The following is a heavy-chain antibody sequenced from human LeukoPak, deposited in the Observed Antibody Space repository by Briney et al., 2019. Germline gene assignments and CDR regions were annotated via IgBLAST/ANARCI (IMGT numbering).Heavy chain of an antibody. CDR1: GFTFDDYG. CDR2: IYSGGNT. D-gene: IGHD2/OR15-2a*01. Sequence: GGSLRLSCAASGFTFDDYGMSWVRQAPGKGLEWVSLIYSGGNTYYADSVKGRFTISRHNSKNTLYLQMNSLRTEDTAIYYCASRMTFGGPGTLVTVSS. J-gene: IGHJ4*02. V-gene: IGHV3-53*04. CDR3: ASRMTF.